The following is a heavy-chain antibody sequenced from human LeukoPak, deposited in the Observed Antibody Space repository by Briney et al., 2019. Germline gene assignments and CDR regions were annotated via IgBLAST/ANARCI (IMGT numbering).Heavy chain of an antibody. CDR3: ARVAWSSSSWSNYYYMDV. CDR2: INHSGST. CDR1: GYSISSGYF. Sequence: SETLSLTCNVSGYSISSGYFWGWVRQAPGKGLEWIGEINHSGSTNYNPSLKSRVTISVDTSKNQFSLKLSSVTAADTAVYYCARVAWSSSSWSNYYYMDVWGKGTTVTVSS. J-gene: IGHJ6*03. V-gene: IGHV4-38-2*02. D-gene: IGHD6-13*01.